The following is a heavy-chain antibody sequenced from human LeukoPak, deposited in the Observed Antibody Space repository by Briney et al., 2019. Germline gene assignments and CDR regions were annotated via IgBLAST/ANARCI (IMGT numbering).Heavy chain of an antibody. CDR3: AKDSTVSSGWYDNNAFDI. D-gene: IGHD6-13*01. V-gene: IGHV3-9*01. CDR1: GFTFDDYA. J-gene: IGHJ3*02. CDR2: ISWNSGSI. Sequence: GRSLRLSCAASGFTFDDYAMHWVRQAPGKGLEWVSGISWNSGSIGYADSVKGRFTISRDNAKNSLYLQMNSLRAEDTALYYCAKDSTVSSGWYDNNAFDIWGQGTMVTVSS.